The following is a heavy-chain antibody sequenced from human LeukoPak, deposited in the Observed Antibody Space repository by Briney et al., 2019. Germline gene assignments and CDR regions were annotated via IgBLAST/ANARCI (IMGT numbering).Heavy chain of an antibody. CDR2: IYHSGSA. J-gene: IGHJ4*02. D-gene: IGHD6-6*01. Sequence: PSETLSLTCGVSGYSISSGYYWGWIRQPPGKGLEWIGSIYHSGSAYYNPSLKSRVTISVDTSKNQFSLKLTSVTAADTAVYYCARGSLYSIAARFDYWGQGTLVTVSS. CDR3: ARGSLYSIAARFDY. V-gene: IGHV4-38-2*01. CDR1: GYSISSGYY.